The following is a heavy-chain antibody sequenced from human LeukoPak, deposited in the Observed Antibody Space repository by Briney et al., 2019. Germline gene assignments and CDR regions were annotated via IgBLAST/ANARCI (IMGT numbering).Heavy chain of an antibody. J-gene: IGHJ6*02. Sequence: SVTVSCKASGGTFISYAISWVRQPPGQGLEWMGRIIPIIGIANCAQKFQGRVTITADKSTSTAYMELSSLRSEDTAVYCCARVEADIRGDVWGQGTTVTVSS. CDR3: ARVEADIRGDV. CDR2: IIPIIGIA. V-gene: IGHV1-69*04. CDR1: GGTFISYA.